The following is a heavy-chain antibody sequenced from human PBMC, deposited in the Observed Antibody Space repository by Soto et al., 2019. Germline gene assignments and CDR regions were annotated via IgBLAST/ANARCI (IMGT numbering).Heavy chain of an antibody. D-gene: IGHD3-22*01. V-gene: IGHV1-46*01. Sequence: GASVKVSCKASGYTFTSYYMHWVRQAPGQGLEWMGIINPSGGSTSYAQKFQGRVTMTRDTSTSTVYMELSSLRSEDTAVYYCASASYYYDSSGLFDYWGQGTLVTVSS. CDR2: INPSGGST. CDR3: ASASYYYDSSGLFDY. CDR1: GYTFTSYY. J-gene: IGHJ4*02.